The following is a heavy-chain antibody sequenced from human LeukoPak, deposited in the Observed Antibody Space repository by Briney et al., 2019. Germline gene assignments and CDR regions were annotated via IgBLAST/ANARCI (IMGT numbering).Heavy chain of an antibody. J-gene: IGHJ4*02. CDR1: GYTFIDYY. V-gene: IGHV1-2*06. CDR3: ATLGEDKTDTPFDY. D-gene: IGHD3-16*01. CDR2: INPSTGGT. Sequence: ASVKVSCKPSGYTFIDYYVHWIRQAPGQGLEWMGRINPSTGGTGFAQKFQGKVSMTRDTSISTAYMELSRLGSDDTAVYYCATLGEDKTDTPFDYWGQGTLVTVSS.